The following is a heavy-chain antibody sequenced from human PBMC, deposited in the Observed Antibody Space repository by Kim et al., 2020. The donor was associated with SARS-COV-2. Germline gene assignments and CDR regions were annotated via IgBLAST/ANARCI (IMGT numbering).Heavy chain of an antibody. CDR2: IYPGDSDT. V-gene: IGHV5-51*01. J-gene: IGHJ3*02. Sequence: GESLKISCKGSGYSFTSYWIGWVRQMPGKGLEWMGIIYPGDSDTRYSPSFQGQVTISVDKSISTAYLQWSSLKASDTAMYYCARPENDYGDYEGAFDIWGQGTMVTVSS. D-gene: IGHD4-17*01. CDR3: ARPENDYGDYEGAFDI. CDR1: GYSFTSYW.